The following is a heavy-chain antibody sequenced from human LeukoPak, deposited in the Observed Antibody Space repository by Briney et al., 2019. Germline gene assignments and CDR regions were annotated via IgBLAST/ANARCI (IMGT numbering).Heavy chain of an antibody. CDR2: ISYDGSNK. Sequence: DPGGSLRLSCAASGFTFNSYAMHWVRQAPGKGLEWVAVISYDGSNKYYADSVKGRFTISRDNSRNTLYLQMNSLRAEDTAVYYCARPYCGGDCYSGRKDFQNWGQGTLVTVSS. CDR3: ARPYCGGDCYSGRKDFQN. CDR1: GFTFNSYA. D-gene: IGHD2-21*02. J-gene: IGHJ1*01. V-gene: IGHV3-30-3*01.